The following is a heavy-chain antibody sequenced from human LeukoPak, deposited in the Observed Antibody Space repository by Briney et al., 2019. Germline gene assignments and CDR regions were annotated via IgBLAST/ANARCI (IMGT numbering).Heavy chain of an antibody. CDR2: ISAYNGNT. Sequence: ASVKASCKASGYTFTNYGISWVRQAPGQGLEWMGWISAYNGNTNYAQKLQGRVTMTTDTSTSTAYMELRSLRSDDTAVYYCARGVNWNYHRLDYYYYMDVWGKGTTVTVSS. D-gene: IGHD1-7*01. V-gene: IGHV1-18*01. J-gene: IGHJ6*03. CDR1: GYTFTNYG. CDR3: ARGVNWNYHRLDYYYYMDV.